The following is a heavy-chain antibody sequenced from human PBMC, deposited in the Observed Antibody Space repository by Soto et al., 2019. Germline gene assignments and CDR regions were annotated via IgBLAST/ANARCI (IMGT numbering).Heavy chain of an antibody. Sequence: TSETLSLTCAVYCGSDNGYCWNWIRQPPGKGLEWIGEINHTGGTHYNPSLKSRVTMSVDTSNNQFSLRLSSVTAADTAIYYCATRITVFGLLIPPLDPWGQGTKVTVSS. CDR2: INHTGGT. D-gene: IGHD3-3*01. J-gene: IGHJ5*02. V-gene: IGHV4-34*01. CDR3: ATRITVFGLLIPPLDP. CDR1: CGSDNGYC.